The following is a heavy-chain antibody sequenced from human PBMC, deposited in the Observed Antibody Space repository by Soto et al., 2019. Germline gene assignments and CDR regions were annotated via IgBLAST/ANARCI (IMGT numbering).Heavy chain of an antibody. V-gene: IGHV1-69*02. CDR2: IIPILGIA. J-gene: IGHJ4*02. CDR3: ASPTGDYCSSTSCYVD. Sequence: SVKVSCKASGGTFSSYTISWVRQAPGQGLEWMGRIIPILGIANYAQKFQGRVTITADKSTSTAYMELSSLRSEDTAVYYCASPTGDYCSSTSCYVDWGQGTLVTVSS. D-gene: IGHD2-2*01. CDR1: GGTFSSYT.